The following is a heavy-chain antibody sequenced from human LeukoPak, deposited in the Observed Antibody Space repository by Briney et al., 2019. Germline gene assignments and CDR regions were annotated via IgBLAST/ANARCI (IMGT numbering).Heavy chain of an antibody. CDR1: GGTLRRYA. J-gene: IGHJ6*02. Sequence: SVNVPRKASGGTLRRYAIRGVRQAPGQGLEGVGRIIPILGIAHYAQMLQGRVTITADKSTSTAYMELSSLRSEDTAVYYCARDLLTMVRGAHYGMDVWGQGTTVTVSS. CDR2: IIPILGIA. D-gene: IGHD3-10*01. V-gene: IGHV1-69*04. CDR3: ARDLLTMVRGAHYGMDV.